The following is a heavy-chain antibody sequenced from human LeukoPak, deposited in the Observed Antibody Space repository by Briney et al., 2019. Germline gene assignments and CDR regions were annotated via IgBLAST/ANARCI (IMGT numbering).Heavy chain of an antibody. CDR2: INDSGST. CDR3: ATGTYYYESSAYYRLRFQH. Sequence: SETLSLTCAVYGGPFSGHYWSWIRQPPGKGLEWIGEINDSGSTNYNPSLKSRVTISVDTSKNQFSLKLSSVTAADTAVYYCATGTYYYESSAYYRLRFQHWGQGTLVTVSS. D-gene: IGHD3-22*01. V-gene: IGHV4-34*01. CDR1: GGPFSGHY. J-gene: IGHJ1*01.